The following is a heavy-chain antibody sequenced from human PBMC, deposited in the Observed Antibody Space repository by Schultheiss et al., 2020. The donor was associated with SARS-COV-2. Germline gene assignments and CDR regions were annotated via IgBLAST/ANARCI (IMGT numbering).Heavy chain of an antibody. CDR2: IYTSGST. Sequence: SQTLSLTCAVYGGSFSGYYWSWIRQPAGKGLEWIGRIYTSGSTNYNPSLKSRVTMSVDTSKNQFSLKLSSVTPEDTAVYYCARGFVANWNLGYWGQGTLVTVSS. D-gene: IGHD1-1*01. CDR3: ARGFVANWNLGY. CDR1: GGSFSGYY. J-gene: IGHJ4*02. V-gene: IGHV4-59*10.